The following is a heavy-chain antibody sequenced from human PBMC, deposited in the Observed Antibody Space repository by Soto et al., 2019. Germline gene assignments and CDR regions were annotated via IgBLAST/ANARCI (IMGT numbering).Heavy chain of an antibody. Sequence: GASVKVSCKASGGTFSSYAISWVRQAPGQGLEWMGGIIPIFGTANYAQKFQGRVTITADESTSTAYMELSSLRSEDTAVYYCATQGYSSGWEDYYYYYGMDVWGQGTTVTVSS. CDR1: GGTFSSYA. V-gene: IGHV1-69*13. D-gene: IGHD6-19*01. CDR3: ATQGYSSGWEDYYYYYGMDV. J-gene: IGHJ6*02. CDR2: IIPIFGTA.